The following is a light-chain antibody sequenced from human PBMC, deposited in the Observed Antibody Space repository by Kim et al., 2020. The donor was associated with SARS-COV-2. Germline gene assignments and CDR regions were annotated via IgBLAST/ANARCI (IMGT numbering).Light chain of an antibody. V-gene: IGKV1-39*01. J-gene: IGKJ2*03. Sequence: AAVGNRGASTCRASQNIVTSLNWYQKKPGKAPTILIYDASSLEGGVPPRFSGTGSGTDFTLTIRGLQPEDSGSYHCQQSYNLPFSFGQGTKVDIK. CDR1: QNIVTS. CDR3: QQSYNLPFS. CDR2: DAS.